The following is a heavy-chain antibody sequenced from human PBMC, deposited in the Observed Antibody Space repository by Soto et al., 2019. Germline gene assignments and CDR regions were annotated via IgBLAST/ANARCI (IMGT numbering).Heavy chain of an antibody. CDR1: GYTFTSYA. CDR3: ARGTIVGAAEIGYCFDY. CDR2: INAGNGNT. Sequence: QVPLVQSGAEVKKPGASVKVSCKASGYTFTSYAMHWVRQAPGQRLEWMGWINAGNGNTKYSQKFQGRVTITRDTYARTGYTDLCRLRSEETAVYFCARGTIVGAAEIGYCFDYWGQGPPVTVCS. D-gene: IGHD1-26*01. V-gene: IGHV1-3*01. J-gene: IGHJ4*02.